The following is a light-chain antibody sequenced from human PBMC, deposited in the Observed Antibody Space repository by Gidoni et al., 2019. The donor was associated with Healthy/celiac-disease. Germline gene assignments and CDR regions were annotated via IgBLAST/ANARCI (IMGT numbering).Light chain of an antibody. V-gene: IGLV3-9*01. CDR1: NIGSKN. CDR3: QVWDSSRYV. CDR2: RDS. Sequence: SYELTQPLSVSVALGQTARITCGGNNIGSKNVHWYQQKPGQAPVLVIYRDSNRPSGIPERFSGSNSGNTATLTISRAQAGDEADYYWQVWDSSRYVFGTGTKVTVL. J-gene: IGLJ1*01.